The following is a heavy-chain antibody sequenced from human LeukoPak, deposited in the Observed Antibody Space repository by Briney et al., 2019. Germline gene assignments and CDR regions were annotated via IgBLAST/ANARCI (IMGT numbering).Heavy chain of an antibody. CDR2: IYGSGST. V-gene: IGHV4-59*01. Sequence: SETLSLTCTVSGGSISSYYWSWIRQPPGKGLEWIGHIYGSGSTNYNLSLKSRVTLSVDTSKNQFSLKLSSVTAADTAVYYCAGEGTSGTHLNWFDPWGQGTLVTVSS. CDR3: AGEGTSGTHLNWFDP. D-gene: IGHD1-1*01. CDR1: GGSISSYY. J-gene: IGHJ5*02.